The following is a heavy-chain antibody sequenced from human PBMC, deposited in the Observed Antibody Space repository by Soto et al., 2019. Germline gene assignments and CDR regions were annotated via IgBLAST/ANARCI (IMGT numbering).Heavy chain of an antibody. D-gene: IGHD5-12*01. CDR3: TKGLYSGYESVYFDY. CDR1: GFTFEDNA. J-gene: IGHJ4*02. CDR2: ISWNSGGI. Sequence: SLKISCTASGFTFEDNAMHWVRQAPGKGLEWVSGISWNSGGIGYADSVKGRFTISRDNAKNSLYLQMNSLRAEDTAFYYCTKGLYSGYESVYFDYWGQGTLVTVSS. V-gene: IGHV3-9*01.